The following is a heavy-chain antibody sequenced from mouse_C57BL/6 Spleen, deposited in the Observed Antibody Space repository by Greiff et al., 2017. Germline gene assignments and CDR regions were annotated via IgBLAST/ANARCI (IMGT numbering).Heavy chain of an antibody. J-gene: IGHJ2*01. CDR3: ASGGTTVVEGGYFDY. CDR1: GYSITSGYY. D-gene: IGHD1-1*01. V-gene: IGHV3-6*01. CDR2: ISYDGSN. Sequence: DVQLQESGPGLVKPSQSLSLTCSVTGYSITSGYYWNWIRQFPGNKLEWMGYISYDGSNNYNPSLKNRISITRDTSKNQFFLKLNSVTTEDTATYYCASGGTTVVEGGYFDYWGQGTTLTVSS.